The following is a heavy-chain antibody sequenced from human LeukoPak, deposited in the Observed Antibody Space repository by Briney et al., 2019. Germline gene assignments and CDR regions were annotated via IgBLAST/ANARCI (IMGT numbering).Heavy chain of an antibody. Sequence: PSETLSLTCAVYGGSFSGYYWSWIRQPPGKGLEWIGEINHSGSTNYNPSLKSRVTISVDTSKNQFSLKLSSVTAADTAVYYCARGGGYCSSTSCPKYNWFDPWGQGTLVTVSS. J-gene: IGHJ5*02. V-gene: IGHV4-34*01. CDR1: GGSFSGYY. CDR2: INHSGST. CDR3: ARGGGYCSSTSCPKYNWFDP. D-gene: IGHD2-2*01.